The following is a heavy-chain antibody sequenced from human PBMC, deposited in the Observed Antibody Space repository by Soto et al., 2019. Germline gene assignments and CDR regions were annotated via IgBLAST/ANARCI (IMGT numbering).Heavy chain of an antibody. Sequence: VAVISYDGSNKYYADSVKGRFTISRDNSKNTLYLQMNSLRAEDTAVYYCAKDRVDIVVVVAASSYYYGMDVWGQGTTVTVSS. CDR3: AKDRVDIVVVVAASSYYYGMDV. V-gene: IGHV3-30*18. J-gene: IGHJ6*02. D-gene: IGHD2-15*01. CDR2: ISYDGSNK.